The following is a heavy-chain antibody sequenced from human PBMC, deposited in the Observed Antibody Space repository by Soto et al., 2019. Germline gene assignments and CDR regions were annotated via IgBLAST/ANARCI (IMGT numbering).Heavy chain of an antibody. Sequence: SVKVSCKASGGTFSSYAISWVRQAPGQGLEWMGGIIPIFGTANYAQKFQGRVTITADESTSTAYMELSSLRSEDTAVYYCAREGSRGWYDYYYYGMDVWGQGTKVTVYS. CDR3: AREGSRGWYDYYYYGMDV. D-gene: IGHD6-19*01. CDR2: IIPIFGTA. V-gene: IGHV1-69*13. J-gene: IGHJ6*02. CDR1: GGTFSSYA.